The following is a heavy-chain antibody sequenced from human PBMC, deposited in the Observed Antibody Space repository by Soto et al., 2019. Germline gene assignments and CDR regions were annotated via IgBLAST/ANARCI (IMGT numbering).Heavy chain of an antibody. D-gene: IGHD4-17*01. CDR1: CDSIISSFW. V-gene: IGHV4-4*02. Sequence: SETLSLTCAFSCDSIISSFWWSWVRQPPGKGLEWIGEIYRTESTVYNPSLKSRVTISVDKSKNQFSLNLDSVTAADTAVYYCARYDFGTFDYWGRGILVTVSS. CDR2: IYRTEST. J-gene: IGHJ4*02. CDR3: ARYDFGTFDY.